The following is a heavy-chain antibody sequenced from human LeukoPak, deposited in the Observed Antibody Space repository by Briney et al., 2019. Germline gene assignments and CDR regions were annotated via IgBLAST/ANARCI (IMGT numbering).Heavy chain of an antibody. D-gene: IGHD1-26*01. CDR1: GGTFSNYA. V-gene: IGHV1-69*13. J-gene: IGHJ6*02. CDR3: ARDGTGSSWGYYYYGMDV. Sequence: SVKVSCKASGGTFSNYAISWVRQAPGQGLEWMGGIIPVFGTANYAQKFQGRVTISVDESTSTAYMQLSSLRSEDTAVYYCARDGTGSSWGYYYYGMDVWGQGTTVTVSS. CDR2: IIPVFGTA.